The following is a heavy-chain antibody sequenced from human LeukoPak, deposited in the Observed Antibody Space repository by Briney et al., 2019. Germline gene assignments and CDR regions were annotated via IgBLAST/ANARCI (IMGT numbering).Heavy chain of an antibody. Sequence: GGSLRLSCPASGFTFSGYGMHWVRQAPGKGLEWLAVISDIGSQKSYADSVKGRFTISRDNSKNTLFLQMDSLRPEDTAVYYCAKEYDSGWTSFDYWGRGTVVTVSS. CDR3: AKEYDSGWTSFDY. V-gene: IGHV3-30*18. CDR1: GFTFSGYG. CDR2: ISDIGSQK. J-gene: IGHJ4*02. D-gene: IGHD6-19*01.